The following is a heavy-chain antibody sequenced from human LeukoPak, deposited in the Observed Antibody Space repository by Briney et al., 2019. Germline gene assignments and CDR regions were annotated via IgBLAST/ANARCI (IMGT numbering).Heavy chain of an antibody. CDR3: ARGATYAYYQDY. D-gene: IGHD1-26*01. CDR1: GFTFKNAW. CDR2: IKYDASST. J-gene: IGHJ4*02. Sequence: GGSLRLSCAASGFTFKNAWMRWVRQAPGMGLVWVSRIKYDASSTSYADSVKGRFTISRDNAKNTLYLQMNSLRAEDTAVYYCARGATYAYYQDYWGQGTLVTVSS. V-gene: IGHV3-74*01.